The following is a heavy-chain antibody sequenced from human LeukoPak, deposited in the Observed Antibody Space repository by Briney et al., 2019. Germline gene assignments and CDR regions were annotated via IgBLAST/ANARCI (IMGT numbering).Heavy chain of an antibody. J-gene: IGHJ5*02. CDR1: GFSFSDYA. CDR3: AKRSRELLT. V-gene: IGHV3-23*01. Sequence: GGSLRLSCAASGFSFSDYAIYWVRQAPGKGLEWVSGISGSGGRTYYADSVKGRFTLSRDNSKNTLYLQMNSLRAEDTAVYYCAKRSRELLTWGQGTLVTVSS. D-gene: IGHD1-26*01. CDR2: ISGSGGRT.